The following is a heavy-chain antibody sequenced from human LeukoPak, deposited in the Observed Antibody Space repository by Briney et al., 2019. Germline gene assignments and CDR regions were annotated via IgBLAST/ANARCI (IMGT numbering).Heavy chain of an antibody. D-gene: IGHD1-7*01. V-gene: IGHV4-59*01. CDR1: GGSISSYY. J-gene: IGHJ6*03. CDR2: IYYSGST. Sequence: SETLSLTCTVSGGSISSYYWSWIRQPPGKGLEWIGYIYYSGSTNYNPSLKSRVTISVDTSKNQFSLKLSSVTAADTAVYYCARFITGTTTVYYYMDVWGKGTTVTVSS. CDR3: ARFITGTTTVYYYMDV.